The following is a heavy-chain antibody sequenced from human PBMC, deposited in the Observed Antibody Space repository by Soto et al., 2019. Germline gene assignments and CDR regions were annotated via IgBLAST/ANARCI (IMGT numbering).Heavy chain of an antibody. V-gene: IGHV4-31*03. Sequence: SETLSLTCTVSGGSISSGGYYWSWIRQHPGKGLEWIGYIYYSGSTYYNPSLKSRVTISVDTSKNQFSLKLSSVTAADTAVYYCAREGVIVSSFGGMDVWAQGTTVTVSS. CDR2: IYYSGST. J-gene: IGHJ6*02. CDR1: GGSISSGGYY. CDR3: AREGVIVSSFGGMDV. D-gene: IGHD3-22*01.